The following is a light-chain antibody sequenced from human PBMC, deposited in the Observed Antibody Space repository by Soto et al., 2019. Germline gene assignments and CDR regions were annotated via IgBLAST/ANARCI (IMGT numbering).Light chain of an antibody. J-gene: IGKJ2*01. CDR2: GTS. Sequence: EIVLTQSPGTLSLSPGERATLSCRASQTVSSYFLAWYQQKPGQAPRLRIYGTSNRATGIPDRFSGSGSGTDFTLTISRLQPEDFAVYYCQHYGDSPLYSFGQGTKLEI. CDR3: QHYGDSPLYS. CDR1: QTVSSYF. V-gene: IGKV3-20*01.